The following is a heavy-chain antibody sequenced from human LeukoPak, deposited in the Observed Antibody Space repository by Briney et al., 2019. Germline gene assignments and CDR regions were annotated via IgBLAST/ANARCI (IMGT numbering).Heavy chain of an antibody. CDR3: AKGGSSSWYTDYFDY. CDR2: ISYDGRNK. V-gene: IGHV3-30*18. J-gene: IGHJ4*02. D-gene: IGHD6-13*01. Sequence: PGGSLRLSCAASGFSFSSYGMHWVRQAPGKGLEWVAVISYDGRNKYYAESVKGRFTISRDNSKNTLYLQMNSLRAEDTAVYYCAKGGSSSWYTDYFDYWGQGTLVTVSS. CDR1: GFSFSSYG.